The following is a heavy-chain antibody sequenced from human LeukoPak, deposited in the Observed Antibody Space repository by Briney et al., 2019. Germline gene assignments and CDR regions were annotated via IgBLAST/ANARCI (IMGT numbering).Heavy chain of an antibody. J-gene: IGHJ5*02. Sequence: GGSLRLSCAASGFTFTTYWMSWVRHAPEKGLEWVSSISSSSSYIYYADSVKGRFTISRDNAKNSLHLQMQSLRAEDTDVYYCARDREYYDILTGYLNWFDPWGQGTLVTVSS. V-gene: IGHV3-21*01. CDR1: GFTFTTYW. D-gene: IGHD3-9*01. CDR2: ISSSSSYI. CDR3: ARDREYYDILTGYLNWFDP.